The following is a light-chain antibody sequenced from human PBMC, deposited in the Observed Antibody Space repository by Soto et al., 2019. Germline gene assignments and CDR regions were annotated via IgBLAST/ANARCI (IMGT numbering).Light chain of an antibody. J-gene: IGKJ1*01. Sequence: EIVMTQSPATLSVSPGERATLSCRASQSVSSNLAWHQQKPGQAPRLLIYGASTRATGIPARFSGSGSGTEFTLPISSLQSEDFAVYYCQQYNNWPRTFGQGTKV. CDR1: QSVSSN. CDR2: GAS. CDR3: QQYNNWPRT. V-gene: IGKV3-15*01.